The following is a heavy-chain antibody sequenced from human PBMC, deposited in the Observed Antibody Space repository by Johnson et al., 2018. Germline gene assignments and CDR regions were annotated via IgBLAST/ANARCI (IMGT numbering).Heavy chain of an antibody. D-gene: IGHD3-10*01. CDR2: IKSKTDGGTT. V-gene: IGHV3-15*07. CDR1: GFTFSNAW. CDR3: ARGSLRSDEGSYWYFDL. Sequence: VQLVQSGGGLVKPGGSLRLSCAASGFTFSNAWMNWVRQAPGKGLEWVGRIKSKTDGGTTDYAAPVKGRFTISRDDSKNTLYLQMNSLRAEDTAVYYCARGSLRSDEGSYWYFDLWGRGTLVTVSS. J-gene: IGHJ2*01.